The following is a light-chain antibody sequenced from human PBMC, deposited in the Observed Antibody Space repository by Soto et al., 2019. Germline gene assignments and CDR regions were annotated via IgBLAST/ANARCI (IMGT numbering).Light chain of an antibody. V-gene: IGLV3-21*02. CDR2: DDS. CDR3: QVWDSISDLVV. CDR1: NIGSKR. J-gene: IGLJ2*01. Sequence: SYELTQPPSVSVAPGQTARITCGGNNIGSKRVQWYQQKPGLAPVLVLYDDSDRPSGIPERFSGSNSGNAATLNISRVEAGDEDDYYCQVWDSISDLVVFGGGTKLTVL.